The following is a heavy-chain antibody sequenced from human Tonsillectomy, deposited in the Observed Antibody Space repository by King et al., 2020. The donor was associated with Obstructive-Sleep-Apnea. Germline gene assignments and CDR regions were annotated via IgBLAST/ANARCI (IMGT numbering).Heavy chain of an antibody. CDR1: GVSISSGGYS. V-gene: IGHV4-30-2*01. Sequence: QLQESGSGLVKPSQTLSLTCAVSGVSISSGGYSWSWIRQPPGKGLEWIGYIYHSGSTYYNPSLKSRVTISVDRSKNQFSLKLSSVTAADTAVYYCARAVRGSYHFDYWGQGTLVTVSS. D-gene: IGHD3-16*02. CDR3: ARAVRGSYHFDY. J-gene: IGHJ4*02. CDR2: IYHSGST.